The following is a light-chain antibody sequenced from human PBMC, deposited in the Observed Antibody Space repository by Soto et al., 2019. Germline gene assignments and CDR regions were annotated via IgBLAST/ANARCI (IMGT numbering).Light chain of an antibody. CDR2: DAS. Sequence: DIPMTQSPSTLSASVGDGVTITCRASQSISSWLAWYQQKPGKAPKLLIYDASSLYSGVPSRFSGSGSGTEFTLTISSLQHDDFATYYCQQYNSYSGSFGQGTKLEIK. J-gene: IGKJ2*03. CDR1: QSISSW. CDR3: QQYNSYSGS. V-gene: IGKV1-5*01.